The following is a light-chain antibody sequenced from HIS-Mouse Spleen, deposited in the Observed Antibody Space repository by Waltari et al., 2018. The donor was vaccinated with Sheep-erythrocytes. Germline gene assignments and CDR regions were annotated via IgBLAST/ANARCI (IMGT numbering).Light chain of an antibody. J-gene: IGLJ1*01. CDR3: CSYAGSYNHV. Sequence: QSALTQPRSVSGSPGQSVTISCTGTSSDVGGYNYVSWYQQHPGKAPKLMRYDVSKRPYGVPVRCSGSKSGNTASLTISGLQAEDEADYYCCSYAGSYNHVFATGTKVTVL. V-gene: IGLV2-11*01. CDR1: SSDVGGYNY. CDR2: DVS.